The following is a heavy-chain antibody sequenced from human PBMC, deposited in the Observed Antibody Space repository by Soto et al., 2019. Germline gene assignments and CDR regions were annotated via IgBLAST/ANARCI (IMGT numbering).Heavy chain of an antibody. CDR2: IRSKANSYAT. CDR3: TRHEEYSSGWYDSTFDY. Sequence: GGSLRLSCAASGFTFSGSAMHWVRQASGKGLEWVGRIRSKANSYATAYAASVKGRFTISRDDSKNTAYLQMNSLKTEDTAVYYCTRHEEYSSGWYDSTFDYWGQGTLVTVSS. D-gene: IGHD6-19*01. CDR1: GFTFSGSA. J-gene: IGHJ4*02. V-gene: IGHV3-73*01.